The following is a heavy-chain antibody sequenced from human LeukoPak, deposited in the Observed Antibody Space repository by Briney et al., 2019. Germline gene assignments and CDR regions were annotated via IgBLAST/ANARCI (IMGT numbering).Heavy chain of an antibody. D-gene: IGHD3-3*01. CDR1: GYTFTSYD. J-gene: IGHJ3*02. V-gene: IGHV1-18*01. CDR3: ARDYDFWSGYYDDDAFDI. Sequence: ASVKVSCKASGYTFTSYDINWVRQAPGQGLEWMGWISAYNGNTNYAQKLQGRVTMTTDTSTSTAYMELRSLRSDDTAVYYCARDYDFWSGYYDDDAFDIWGQGTMVTVSS. CDR2: ISAYNGNT.